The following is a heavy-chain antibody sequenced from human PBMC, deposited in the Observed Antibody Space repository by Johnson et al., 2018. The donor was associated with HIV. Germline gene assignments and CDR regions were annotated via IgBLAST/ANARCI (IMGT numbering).Heavy chain of an antibody. D-gene: IGHD4-17*01. V-gene: IGHV3-66*01. Sequence: MLLVESGGGLVQPGGSLRLSCAASDFTVGSIYMSWVRQAPGKGLEWVSLIYSGGSSYYADSVKGRFTISRDNSKNTLYLQMNSLRVEDTAVYYCAKGADYADYEGAFDIWGLGTMVTVSS. CDR3: AKGADYADYEGAFDI. CDR1: DFTVGSIY. J-gene: IGHJ3*02. CDR2: IYSGGSS.